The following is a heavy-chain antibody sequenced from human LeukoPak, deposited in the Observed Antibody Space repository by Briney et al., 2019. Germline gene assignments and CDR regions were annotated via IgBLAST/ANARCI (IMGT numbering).Heavy chain of an antibody. CDR1: GFTFSGYS. J-gene: IGHJ4*02. CDR2: FGTRSTSV. Sequence: GGSLRLSCTASGFTFSGYSMNWIRQALGEGLEWVSSFGTRSTSVYHAGSVKGRFAISRDNAKNSLYLQMNSLRAEDTALYYCAREVSEGFDFWGQGTLVTVSS. D-gene: IGHD3-22*01. V-gene: IGHV3-21*01. CDR3: AREVSEGFDF.